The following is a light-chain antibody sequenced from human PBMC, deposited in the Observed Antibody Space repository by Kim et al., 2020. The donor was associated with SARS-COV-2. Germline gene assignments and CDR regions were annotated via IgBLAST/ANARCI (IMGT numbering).Light chain of an antibody. Sequence: DIQLTQSPSSLSASVGDRVTITCRASQGINTYLNCYRQKPGKVPKVLIYSASNLQSGVPSRFSGSGSGTDFTLTISSLQPEDVATYSGQWTYNAPWTFGQGTKVDIK. CDR3: QWTYNAPWT. CDR2: SAS. CDR1: QGINTY. J-gene: IGKJ1*01. V-gene: IGKV1-27*01.